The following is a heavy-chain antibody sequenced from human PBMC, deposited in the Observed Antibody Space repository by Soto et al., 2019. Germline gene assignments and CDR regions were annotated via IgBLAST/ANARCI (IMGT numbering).Heavy chain of an antibody. CDR2: IIPIFGTA. Sequence: SVKVSCKASGGTFSSYAISWVRQAPGQGLEWMGGIIPIFGTANYAQKFQGRVTITADESTSTAYMELSSLRPEDTAVYYCARASEGYCGGDCYHEYFQHWGQGTLVTVSS. CDR3: ARASEGYCGGDCYHEYFQH. J-gene: IGHJ1*01. CDR1: GGTFSSYA. D-gene: IGHD2-21*02. V-gene: IGHV1-69*13.